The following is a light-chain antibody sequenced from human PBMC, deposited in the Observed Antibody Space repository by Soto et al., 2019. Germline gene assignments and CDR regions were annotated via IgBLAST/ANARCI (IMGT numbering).Light chain of an antibody. J-gene: IGKJ1*01. CDR2: AAS. V-gene: IGKV1-8*01. Sequence: AIRMTQSPSSFSASTGARVTITCRSSQGISSYLAWYQQKPGKAPKLLIYAASTLQTGVPSRFSGSGSGTDFTLTISCLQSEDFATYYCQRYYSYPPTFGQGTKVEIK. CDR3: QRYYSYPPT. CDR1: QGISSY.